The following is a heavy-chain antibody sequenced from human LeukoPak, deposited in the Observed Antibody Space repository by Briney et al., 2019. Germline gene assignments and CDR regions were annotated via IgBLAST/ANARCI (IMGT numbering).Heavy chain of an antibody. CDR1: GFTVSSNY. J-gene: IGHJ4*02. CDR3: AISPLFGVVPLDY. V-gene: IGHV3-66*01. CDR2: SYSGNTT. Sequence: GGSLRLSCAASGFTVSSNYMSWVRQAPGKGLEWVAISYSGNTTYCADSVRGRFTISRDKSKNRLHLQMNSLRAEDTAVYYCAISPLFGVVPLDYWGQGTLVTVSS. D-gene: IGHD3-3*01.